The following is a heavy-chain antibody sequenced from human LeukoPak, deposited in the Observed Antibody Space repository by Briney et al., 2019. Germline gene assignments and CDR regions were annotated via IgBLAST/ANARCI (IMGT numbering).Heavy chain of an antibody. CDR2: ISYDGSNK. CDR1: GFTFSSYG. Sequence: PGGSLRLSCAASGFTFSSYGMHWVRQAPGKGLEWVAVISYDGSNKYYADSVKGRFTISRDNSKNTLYLQMNSLRAEDTAVYYCAKERDDGSGSYFNYYYYGMDVWGQGTTVTVSS. V-gene: IGHV3-30*18. J-gene: IGHJ6*02. CDR3: AKERDDGSGSYFNYYYYGMDV. D-gene: IGHD3-10*01.